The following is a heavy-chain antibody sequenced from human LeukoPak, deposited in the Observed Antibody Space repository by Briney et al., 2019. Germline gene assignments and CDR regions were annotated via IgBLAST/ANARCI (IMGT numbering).Heavy chain of an antibody. CDR1: GFTFSSYG. CDR3: ANGHMIGGYCSSTSCPTAFDI. V-gene: IGHV3-30*18. CDR2: ISYDGSNK. Sequence: GGSLRLSCAASGFTFSSYGMHWVRRAPGKGLEWVAVISYDGSNKYYADSVKGRFTISRDDSKNTLYLQMNSLRAEDTAVYYCANGHMIGGYCSSTSCPTAFDIWGQGTMVTVSS. J-gene: IGHJ3*02. D-gene: IGHD2-2*01.